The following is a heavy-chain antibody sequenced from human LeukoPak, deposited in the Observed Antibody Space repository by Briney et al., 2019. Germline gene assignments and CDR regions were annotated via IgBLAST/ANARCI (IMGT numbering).Heavy chain of an antibody. J-gene: IGHJ6*02. V-gene: IGHV1-69*05. CDR2: IIPIFGTA. CDR3: TTPPSCGGDCYSYYYYGMDV. Sequence: SVKVSCKASGGTFSSYAISWVRQAPGQGLEWMGGIIPIFGTANYAQKFQGRVTITTDESTSTAYMELSSLKTEDTAVYYCTTPPSCGGDCYSYYYYGMDVWGQGTTVTVSS. CDR1: GGTFSSYA. D-gene: IGHD2-21*02.